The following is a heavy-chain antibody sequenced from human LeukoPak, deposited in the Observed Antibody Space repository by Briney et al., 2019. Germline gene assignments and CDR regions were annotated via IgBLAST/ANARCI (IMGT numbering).Heavy chain of an antibody. J-gene: IGHJ4*02. CDR1: GFTFSSYA. CDR2: ISGSGGST. D-gene: IGHD6-13*01. Sequence: GGTLRLSCAASGFTFSSYAMSWVRQAPGKGLEWVSAISGSGGSTYYADSVKGRFTISRDNSKNTMYLQMNSLRAEDTAVYYCAKVSSWLFDYWGQGTLVTVSS. V-gene: IGHV3-23*01. CDR3: AKVSSWLFDY.